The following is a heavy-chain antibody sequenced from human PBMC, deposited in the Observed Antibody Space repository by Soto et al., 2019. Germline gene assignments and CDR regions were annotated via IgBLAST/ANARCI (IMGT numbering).Heavy chain of an antibody. Sequence: PGGSLRLSCAASGFTFSSYGMHWVRQAPGKGLEWVAVIWYDGSNKYYADSVKGRFTISRDNSKNTLYLQMNSLRAEDTAVYYSARVRYYGSGSYYKEGLAFDIWGQGTMVTVS. D-gene: IGHD3-10*01. V-gene: IGHV3-33*01. J-gene: IGHJ3*02. CDR2: IWYDGSNK. CDR1: GFTFSSYG. CDR3: ARVRYYGSGSYYKEGLAFDI.